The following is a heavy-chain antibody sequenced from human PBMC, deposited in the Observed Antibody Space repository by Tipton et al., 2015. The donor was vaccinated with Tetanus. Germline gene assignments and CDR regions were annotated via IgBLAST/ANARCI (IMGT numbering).Heavy chain of an antibody. Sequence: SLRLSCAASGFSFSSYGMHWVRQAPGKGLEWVSVIWYDGSDRYYADSVKGRFTISRDNSKNMLYLQMNSLRAEDTAVCYCAREADCSGGSCYSGDFDYWGQGTLVTVSS. V-gene: IGHV3-33*01. CDR1: GFSFSSYG. CDR2: IWYDGSDR. CDR3: AREADCSGGSCYSGDFDY. D-gene: IGHD2-15*01. J-gene: IGHJ4*02.